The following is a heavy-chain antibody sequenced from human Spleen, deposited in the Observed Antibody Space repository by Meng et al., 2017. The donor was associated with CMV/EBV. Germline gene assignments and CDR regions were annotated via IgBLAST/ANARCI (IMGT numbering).Heavy chain of an antibody. CDR2: ISSSGXNI. CDR3: VMRGDY. J-gene: IGHJ4*02. CDR1: GFTFSSXE. V-gene: IGHV3-48*03. Sequence: GGSLRLSCAVSGFTFSSXEMNWVRQAPGKGLEWLSYISSSGXNIXYAGSVKGRLTISRDSAKNSLFLQMNSLRAEDTAVYYCVMRGDYWGQGTLVTVSS.